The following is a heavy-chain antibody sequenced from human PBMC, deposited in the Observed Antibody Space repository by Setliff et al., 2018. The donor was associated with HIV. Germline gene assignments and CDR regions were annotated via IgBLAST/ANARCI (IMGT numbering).Heavy chain of an antibody. CDR2: IYYSGST. D-gene: IGHD6-19*01. J-gene: IGHJ4*02. CDR3: ATEDGWAFDY. Sequence: SETLSLTCTVSGGSISSSSYYWGWIRPPPGKGLEWIGSIYYSGSTYYNPSLKSRVTISVDTSKNQFSLKLSSVTAADTAVYYCATEDGWAFDYWGQGTLVTVS. CDR1: GGSISSSSYY. V-gene: IGHV4-39*07.